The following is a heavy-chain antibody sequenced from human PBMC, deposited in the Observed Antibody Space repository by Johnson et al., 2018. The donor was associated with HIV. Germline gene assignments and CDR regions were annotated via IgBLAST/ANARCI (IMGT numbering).Heavy chain of an antibody. CDR1: GFTFSSYA. CDR3: ARVGRLPSTFDI. Sequence: VQLVESGGGVVQPGRSLRLSCAASGFTFSSYAMHWVRQAPGKGLEWVAVISYDGSNKYYADSVKGRFTISRDNSNNTLYLQMNSLRAEDTAVYYCARVGRLPSTFDIWGQGTMVTVSS. J-gene: IGHJ3*02. CDR2: ISYDGSNK. D-gene: IGHD3-16*01. V-gene: IGHV3-30-3*01.